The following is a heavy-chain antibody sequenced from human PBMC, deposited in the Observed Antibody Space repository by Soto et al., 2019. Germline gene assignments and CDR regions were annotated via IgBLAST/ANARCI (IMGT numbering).Heavy chain of an antibody. D-gene: IGHD3-10*01. V-gene: IGHV3-33*01. CDR3: ARDRDASGSHAGWFDP. CDR1: GLTFTSHG. J-gene: IGHJ5*02. CDR2: VWFDGTKT. Sequence: QVQLVESGGGVVQPGRSLRLSCAASGLTFTSHGFHWVRQAPGKGLEWVAMVWFDGTKTYYADSVKGRFTISRDDSKNTLYLQMNSLRTDDTAVYYCARDRDASGSHAGWFDPWGQGTPVTVSS.